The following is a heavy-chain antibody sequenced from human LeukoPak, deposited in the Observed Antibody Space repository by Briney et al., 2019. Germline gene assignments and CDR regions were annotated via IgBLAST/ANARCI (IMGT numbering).Heavy chain of an antibody. V-gene: IGHV1-46*01. Sequence: APVKVSCKASGYTFTSYYMHWVRQAPGQGLEWMGIINPSGGSTSYAQKFQGRVTMTRDTSTSTVYMELSSLRSEDTAVYYCASPVVPAAVTPYYNYYGMDVWGQGTTVTVSS. CDR3: ASPVVPAAVTPYYNYYGMDV. J-gene: IGHJ6*02. CDR2: INPSGGST. CDR1: GYTFTSYY. D-gene: IGHD2-2*01.